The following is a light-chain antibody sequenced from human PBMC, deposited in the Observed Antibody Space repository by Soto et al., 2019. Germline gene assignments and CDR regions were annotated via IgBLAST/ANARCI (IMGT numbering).Light chain of an antibody. CDR2: DAS. CDR3: QQYNSYWT. CDR1: QGISSW. V-gene: IGKV1-5*01. J-gene: IGKJ1*01. Sequence: IQVTQSPPTLSASVGDRVTITFRASQGISSWLAWYQQKPGKAPKLLIYDASSLESGVPSRFSGSGSGTEFTLTISSLQPDDFATYYCQQYNSYWTFGQGTKVDI.